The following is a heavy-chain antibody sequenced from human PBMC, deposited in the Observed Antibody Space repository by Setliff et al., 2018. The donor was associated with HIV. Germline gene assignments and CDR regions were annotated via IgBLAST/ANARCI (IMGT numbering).Heavy chain of an antibody. Sequence: PSETLSLTCSVSGGSISSGDYYWGWVRQPPGKGLEWIGYIYHSGSTYYTPSLKSPVTISVVTSKTQFSLKLSFVTAADTAVYYCARSLRYFDWSLRRPSHDAFDFWGQGTMVTVS. CDR2: IYHSGST. D-gene: IGHD3-9*01. CDR1: GGSISSGDYY. CDR3: ARSLRYFDWSLRRPSHDAFDF. V-gene: IGHV4-30-4*08. J-gene: IGHJ3*01.